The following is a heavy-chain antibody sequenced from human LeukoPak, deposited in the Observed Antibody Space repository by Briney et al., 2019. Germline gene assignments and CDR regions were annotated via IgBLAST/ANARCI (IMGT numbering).Heavy chain of an antibody. V-gene: IGHV4-59*01. CDR1: GGSISSYY. CDR2: IYYSGST. J-gene: IGHJ4*02. D-gene: IGHD3-22*01. Sequence: SETLSLTCTVSGGSISSYYWSWIRQPPGKGLEWIGYIYYSGSTNYNPSLKSRVTISVDTSKNQFSLKPSSVTAADTAVYYCARGGPLADSSGYWGYWGQGTLVTVSS. CDR3: ARGGPLADSSGYWGY.